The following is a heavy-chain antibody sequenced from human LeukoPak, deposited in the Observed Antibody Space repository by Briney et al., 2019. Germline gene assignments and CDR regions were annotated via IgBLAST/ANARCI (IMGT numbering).Heavy chain of an antibody. D-gene: IGHD6-13*01. Sequence: PGGSLRLSCAASGFTVSTCWMGWVRQAPGKGLEWVASLKEDGSRQYYVDSVKGRFTISRDNAKNSLYLQMSSLRVEDTAVYYCARDLSSRDAYWGQGTLVTVSS. CDR3: ARDLSSRDAY. V-gene: IGHV3-7*03. CDR2: LKEDGSRQ. J-gene: IGHJ4*02. CDR1: GFTVSTCW.